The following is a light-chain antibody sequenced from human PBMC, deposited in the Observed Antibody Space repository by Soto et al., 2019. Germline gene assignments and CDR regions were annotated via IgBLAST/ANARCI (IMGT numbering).Light chain of an antibody. Sequence: QSVLTQPPSVSEAPRQRVTISCSGSSSNIGNNAVNWYQQLPGKAPKLLIYYDDLLPSGVSDRFSGSKSGASASLAISGLQSDDEADYYCAAWDDSLNDYVFGTGTKVTVL. V-gene: IGLV1-36*01. CDR3: AAWDDSLNDYV. CDR1: SSNIGNNA. J-gene: IGLJ1*01. CDR2: YDD.